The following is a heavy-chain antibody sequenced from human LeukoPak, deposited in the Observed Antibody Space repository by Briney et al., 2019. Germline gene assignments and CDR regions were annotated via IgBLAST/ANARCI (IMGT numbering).Heavy chain of an antibody. V-gene: IGHV3-23*01. CDR3: AKSRAGGMRLRFLSGPFDY. J-gene: IGHJ4*02. Sequence: PGGSLRLSCAASGFTFSSYAMSWVRQAPGKGLEWVSAISDSGGSTYYADSVKGRLTISRDNSKNTLYLQMNSLRAEDTAVYYCAKSRAGGMRLRFLSGPFDYWGQGTLVTVSS. CDR2: ISDSGGST. D-gene: IGHD3-3*01. CDR1: GFTFSSYA.